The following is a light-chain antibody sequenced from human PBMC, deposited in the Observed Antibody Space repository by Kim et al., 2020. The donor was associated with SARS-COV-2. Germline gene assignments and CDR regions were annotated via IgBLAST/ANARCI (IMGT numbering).Light chain of an antibody. V-gene: IGKV1-27*01. CDR1: QGISNY. J-gene: IGKJ1*01. CDR3: AKYNSAPWT. Sequence: DIQMTQSPSSLSASVGDRVTITCRASQGISNYLAWYQQKPGKVPKLLIYAAFALQSGVPSRFSGSRSGTDFTLTISSLQPEDVATYNCAKYNSAPWTFGQGTKVDIK. CDR2: AAF.